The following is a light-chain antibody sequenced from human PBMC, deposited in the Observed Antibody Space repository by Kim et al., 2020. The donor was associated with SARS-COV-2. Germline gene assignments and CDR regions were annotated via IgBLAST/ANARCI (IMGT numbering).Light chain of an antibody. CDR2: AAS. J-gene: IGKJ1*01. Sequence: ASGGNRVTITWRAGQNINTWLAWYQQKPGKAPKLLIYAASSLQSGVPSRFSGSGSGTAFTLTNARLQPEDSATYYWQQANSFPPFTFGQGTKV. CDR3: QQANSFPPFT. V-gene: IGKV1-12*01. CDR1: QNINTW.